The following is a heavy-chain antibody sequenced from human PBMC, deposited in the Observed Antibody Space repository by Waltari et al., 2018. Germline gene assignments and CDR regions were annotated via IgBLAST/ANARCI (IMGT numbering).Heavy chain of an antibody. Sequence: VQLQESGPGLVQPSQPLSLICSFSGASIHSRDYYWTWIRQPGGKGLEWIGYIYSDGITNYNPSLIGRLTMALDTSKTQFSLKLSFMTAADTAVYYCARGELGLRRFDYWGRGALVTVSS. V-gene: IGHV4-61*09. CDR3: ARGELGLRRFDY. J-gene: IGHJ4*02. CDR1: GASIHSRDYY. CDR2: IYSDGIT. D-gene: IGHD7-27*01.